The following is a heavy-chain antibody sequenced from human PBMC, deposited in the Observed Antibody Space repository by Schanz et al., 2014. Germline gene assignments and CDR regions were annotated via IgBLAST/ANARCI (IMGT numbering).Heavy chain of an antibody. CDR3: ARETTIITGGAFDV. CDR1: GYTFTSYD. Sequence: QVQLVQSGAEVKKPGASVRLSCEASGYTFTSYDINWVRQAPGQGLEWMGWMNPNSGNTGYAQKFQGRVTMTRHTSISTAYMELSSLRSEDTAVYYCARETTIITGGAFDVWGQGTMVTVSS. V-gene: IGHV1-8*02. J-gene: IGHJ3*01. CDR2: MNPNSGNT. D-gene: IGHD3-9*01.